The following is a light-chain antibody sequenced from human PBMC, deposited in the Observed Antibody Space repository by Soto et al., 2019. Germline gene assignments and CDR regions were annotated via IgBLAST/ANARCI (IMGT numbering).Light chain of an antibody. CDR3: QQYYSNPLT. CDR2: WAS. V-gene: IGKV4-1*01. Sequence: DIVMTQSPDSLAVSLGERATINCKSSQSVLYSSNNNNYLAWYQHKPGQPPKLLIYWASTRESGVPDRFSGSGSGTDFTLTVSRLQAEDVAVYYCQQYYSNPLTFGQGTKLEIK. J-gene: IGKJ2*01. CDR1: QSVLYSSNNNNY.